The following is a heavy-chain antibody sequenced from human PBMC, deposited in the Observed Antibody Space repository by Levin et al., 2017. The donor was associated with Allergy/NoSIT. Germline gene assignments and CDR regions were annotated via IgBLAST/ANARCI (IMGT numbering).Heavy chain of an antibody. CDR2: IRGKGDYT. D-gene: IGHD6-19*01. V-gene: IGHV3-43*01. CDR3: AKEHSSGWPTFDN. CDR1: GFTSDRYT. Sequence: GESLKISCAASGFTSDRYTMHWVRQPPGRGLEWVSFIRGKGDYTYYADSVKGRFTISRDNSKSSLYLQMNSLRTEDSALYYCAKEHSSGWPTFDNWGQGTLVTVSS. J-gene: IGHJ4*02.